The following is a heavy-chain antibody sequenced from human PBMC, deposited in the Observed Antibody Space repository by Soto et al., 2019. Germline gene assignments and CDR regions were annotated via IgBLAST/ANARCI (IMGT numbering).Heavy chain of an antibody. CDR2: ISAYNGNT. J-gene: IGHJ6*02. V-gene: IGHV1-18*01. D-gene: IGHD6-13*01. CDR1: GYTFTSYG. CDR3: ARETAAGFFTYYYGMDV. Sequence: ASVKVSCKASGYTFTSYGISWVRQAPGQGLEWMGWISAYNGNTNYAQKLQGRVTMTTDTSTSTAYMELRSLRSDDTAVYYCARETAAGFFTYYYGMDVWGQGTLVTVSS.